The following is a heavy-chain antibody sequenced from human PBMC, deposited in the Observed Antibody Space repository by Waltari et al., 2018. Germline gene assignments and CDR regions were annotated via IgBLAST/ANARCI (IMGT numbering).Heavy chain of an antibody. CDR3: ASLAAAGNQGGVDY. J-gene: IGHJ4*02. D-gene: IGHD6-13*01. V-gene: IGHV4-34*01. CDR2: IKHSGST. Sequence: QVQLQQWGAGLLKPSETLSLTCAVYGGSFSGYYWSWIRQPAGKGLEWIGEIKHSGSTNYNPSLKSRVTISVDTSKNQFSLKLSSVTAADTAVYYCASLAAAGNQGGVDYWGQGTLVTVSS. CDR1: GGSFSGYY.